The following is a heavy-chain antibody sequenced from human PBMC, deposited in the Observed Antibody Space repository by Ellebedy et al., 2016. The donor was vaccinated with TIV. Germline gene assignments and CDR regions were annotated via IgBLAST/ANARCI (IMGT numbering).Heavy chain of an antibody. V-gene: IGHV3-23*01. CDR2: ISGSGGST. CDR1: GFTLSNAW. D-gene: IGHD2-15*01. J-gene: IGHJ5*02. CDR3: ARDLLADVAVVVPSTQEDWFDP. Sequence: GESLKIPCAASGFTLSNAWMNWVRQAQGKGLEWVSAISGSGGSTYYAYSVKGRFTISRDNSKNTLYLQMNSLRAEDTAVYYCARDLLADVAVVVPSTQEDWFDPWGQGTLVTVSS.